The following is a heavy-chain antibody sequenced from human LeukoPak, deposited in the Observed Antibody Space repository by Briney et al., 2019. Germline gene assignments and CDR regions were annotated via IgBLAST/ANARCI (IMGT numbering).Heavy chain of an antibody. D-gene: IGHD6-6*01. J-gene: IGHJ4*02. V-gene: IGHV3-23*01. CDR3: AKAPGSSIAASYYFDY. CDR1: GFTFSTYS. Sequence: GGSLRLSCAASGFTFSTYSMSWVRQAPGKGLEWVSSIYGSGDRVFQADSVEGRFTISRDNSKDTLYLQMNSLRAEDTALYYCAKAPGSSIAASYYFDYWGQGTLVTVSS. CDR2: IYGSGDRV.